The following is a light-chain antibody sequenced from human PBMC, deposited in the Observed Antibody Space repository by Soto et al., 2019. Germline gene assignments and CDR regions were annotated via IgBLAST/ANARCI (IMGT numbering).Light chain of an antibody. J-gene: IGKJ1*01. CDR3: QQYESSPRT. CDR1: QVVRGS. V-gene: IGKV3-20*01. Sequence: ETVLAQSLGTLYLSPWGRGILSCRASQVVRGSLAWYQQSPGQAPRLLVYHTSIRATGIPDRFSASGSGIDFTLTISRLEPEDFAVYYCQQYESSPRTSGQGTKVDIK. CDR2: HTS.